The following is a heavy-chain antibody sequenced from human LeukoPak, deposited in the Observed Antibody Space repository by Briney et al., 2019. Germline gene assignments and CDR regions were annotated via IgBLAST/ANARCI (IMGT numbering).Heavy chain of an antibody. CDR3: ARIATGFLEWLSYFDY. V-gene: IGHV3-23*01. J-gene: IGHJ4*02. D-gene: IGHD3-3*01. Sequence: GGSLRLSCAASGFTFSSYAMSWVRQAPGKGLEWVSAISGSGGSTYYADSVKGRFTISRDNSKNTLYLQMNSLRAEDTAVYYCARIATGFLEWLSYFDYWGQGTLVTVSS. CDR1: GFTFSSYA. CDR2: ISGSGGST.